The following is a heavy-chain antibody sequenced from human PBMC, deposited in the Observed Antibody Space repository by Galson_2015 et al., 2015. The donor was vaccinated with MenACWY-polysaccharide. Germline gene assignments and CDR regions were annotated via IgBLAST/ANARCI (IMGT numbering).Heavy chain of an antibody. Sequence: SLRLSCAASRFTFSTYWMTWVRQAPGKGLEWVANIKPDGSQKNYVDSVKGRFTISRDNARDSLYLQMNSLRAEDTAIYYCARGASWLDDWGQGTLVTVSS. CDR3: ARGASWLDD. CDR2: IKPDGSQK. J-gene: IGHJ4*02. V-gene: IGHV3-7*04. CDR1: RFTFSTYW.